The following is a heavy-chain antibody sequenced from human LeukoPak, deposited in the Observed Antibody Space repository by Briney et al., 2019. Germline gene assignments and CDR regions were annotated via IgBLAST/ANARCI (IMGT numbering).Heavy chain of an antibody. Sequence: PGGSLRLSCAASGFTFSSYSMNWVRQAPGKGLEWVSSISSSSSYIYYADSVKGRFTISRDNAKNSLYLQMNSLRAEDTAVYYCARSDSGSYIDANAFDIWGQGTMVTVSS. CDR1: GFTFSSYS. V-gene: IGHV3-21*01. J-gene: IGHJ3*02. CDR2: ISSSSSYI. CDR3: ARSDSGSYIDANAFDI. D-gene: IGHD1-26*01.